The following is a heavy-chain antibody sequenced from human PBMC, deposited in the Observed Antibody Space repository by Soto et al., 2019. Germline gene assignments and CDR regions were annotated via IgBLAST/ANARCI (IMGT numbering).Heavy chain of an antibody. V-gene: IGHV1-69*01. CDR1: GGTFSSYA. J-gene: IGHJ5*02. CDR3: AREVGAKPNWFGP. CDR2: IIPIFGTA. Sequence: QVQLVQSGAEVKKPGSSVKVSCKASGGTFSSYAISWVRQAPGQGLEWMGGIIPIFGTANYAQKFQGRVTISADESPSPAYIEPSSPRSEDTAVYYCAREVGAKPNWFGPWGQGTLGNLSP. D-gene: IGHD1-26*01.